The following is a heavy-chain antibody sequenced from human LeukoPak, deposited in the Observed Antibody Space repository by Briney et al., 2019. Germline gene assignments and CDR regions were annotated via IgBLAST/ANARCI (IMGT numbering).Heavy chain of an antibody. D-gene: IGHD6-13*01. CDR3: AKDTDGAAAGTTWGH. Sequence: GGSLRLSCVASGFTFDDYAMHWVRQAPGKGLEWVSGISWNSGSIGYADSVKGRFTISRDNAKNSLYLQMNSLRAEDTALYYCAKDTDGAAAGTTWGHWGQGTLVTVSS. J-gene: IGHJ4*02. CDR1: GFTFDDYA. CDR2: ISWNSGSI. V-gene: IGHV3-9*01.